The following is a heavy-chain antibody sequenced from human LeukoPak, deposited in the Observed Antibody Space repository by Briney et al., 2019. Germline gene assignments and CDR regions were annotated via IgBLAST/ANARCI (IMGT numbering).Heavy chain of an antibody. D-gene: IGHD4-17*01. CDR3: ARDLFGDYAIDY. V-gene: IGHV3-21*01. CDR1: GFTFSNYA. J-gene: IGHJ4*02. Sequence: PGASLRLSCAASGFTFSNYAMNWVRQAPGKGLEWVSYISSSSDYIYYADSVKGRFTISRDNAKNSLYLQMNSLRAEDTAVYYCARDLFGDYAIDYWGQGTLVPVSS. CDR2: ISSSSDYI.